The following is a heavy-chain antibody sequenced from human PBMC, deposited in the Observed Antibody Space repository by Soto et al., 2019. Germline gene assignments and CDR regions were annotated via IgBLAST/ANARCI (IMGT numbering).Heavy chain of an antibody. D-gene: IGHD3-3*01. CDR1: GFTFGDYA. CDR3: ATVDFWRGYQYFDY. J-gene: IGHJ4*02. Sequence: GGSLRLSCTASGFTFGDYAMSWFRQAPGKGLEWVGFIRSKAYGGTTEYAASVKGRFTISRDDSKSIAYLQMNSLKTEDTAVYYCATVDFWRGYQYFDYWGQGTPVTVSS. V-gene: IGHV3-49*03. CDR2: IRSKAYGGTT.